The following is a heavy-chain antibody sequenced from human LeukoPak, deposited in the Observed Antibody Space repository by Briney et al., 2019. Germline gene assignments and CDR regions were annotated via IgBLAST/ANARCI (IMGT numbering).Heavy chain of an antibody. V-gene: IGHV1-18*01. Sequence: ASVKVSCKASGYTFTSYGISWVRQAPGQGLEWMGWISAYNGNTNYAQKLQGRVTMTTDTSTSTAYMELRSLRSDDTAVYYCAREAGYCSGGSCYPGGYYFDYWGQGTLVTVSS. CDR3: AREAGYCSGGSCYPGGYYFDY. J-gene: IGHJ4*02. D-gene: IGHD2-15*01. CDR2: ISAYNGNT. CDR1: GYTFTSYG.